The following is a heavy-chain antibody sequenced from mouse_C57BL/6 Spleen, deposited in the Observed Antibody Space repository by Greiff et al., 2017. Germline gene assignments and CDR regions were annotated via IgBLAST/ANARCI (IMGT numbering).Heavy chain of an antibody. Sequence: EVKLQESGGGLVQPGGSMKLSCVASGFTFSNYWMNWVRQSPEKGLEWVAQIRLKSDNYATHYAESVKGRFTISRDDSNSSVYLQMNNVRAEDTGSYYCTGPLNWYFDVWGTGTTGTVSS. D-gene: IGHD1-3*01. V-gene: IGHV6-3*01. CDR1: GFTFSNYW. CDR3: TGPLNWYFDV. CDR2: IRLKSDNYAT. J-gene: IGHJ1*03.